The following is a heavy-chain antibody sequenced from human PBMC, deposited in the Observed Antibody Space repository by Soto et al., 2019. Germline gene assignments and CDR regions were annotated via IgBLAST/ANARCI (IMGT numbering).Heavy chain of an antibody. D-gene: IGHD3-10*01. CDR2: IYYSGST. CDR3: ARRRPGGHDAFDI. CDR1: GYSISSSNW. V-gene: IGHV4-28*01. Sequence: PSETLSLTCAVSGYSISSSNWWGWIRQPPGKGLEWIGYIYYSGSTYYNPSLKSRVTMSVDTSKNQFSLKLSSVTAVDTAVYYWARRRPGGHDAFDIWGPGTMVTLSS. J-gene: IGHJ3*02.